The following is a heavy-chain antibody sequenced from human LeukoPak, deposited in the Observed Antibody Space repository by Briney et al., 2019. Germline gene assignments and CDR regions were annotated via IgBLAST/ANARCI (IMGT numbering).Heavy chain of an antibody. V-gene: IGHV1-8*02. CDR1: GYTFTSYD. CDR3: ARVGEHGYYMDV. D-gene: IGHD1/OR15-1a*01. CDR2: MNPNSGNT. J-gene: IGHJ6*03. Sequence: ASVKVSCKASGYTFTSYDINWVRQATGQGLEWMGWMNPNSGNTGYAQKFQGRVTMTRDTSISTAYMELSRLRSDDTAVYYCARVGEHGYYMDVWGKGTTVTISS.